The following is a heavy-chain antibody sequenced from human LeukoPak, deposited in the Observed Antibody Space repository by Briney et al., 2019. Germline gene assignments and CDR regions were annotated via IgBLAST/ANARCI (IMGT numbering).Heavy chain of an antibody. Sequence: ASVKASCKASGYTFTGYYMHWVRQAPGQGLEWMGWINPNSGGTNYAQKFQGRVTMTRDTSISTAYMELSRLRSDDTAVYYCARDGDPRYSAPYNWFDPWGQGTLVTVSS. CDR1: GYTFTGYY. V-gene: IGHV1-2*02. D-gene: IGHD2-15*01. CDR2: INPNSGGT. CDR3: ARDGDPRYSAPYNWFDP. J-gene: IGHJ5*02.